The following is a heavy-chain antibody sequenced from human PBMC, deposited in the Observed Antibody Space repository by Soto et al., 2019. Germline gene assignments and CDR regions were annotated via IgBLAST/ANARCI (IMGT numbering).Heavy chain of an antibody. CDR3: GRVVIAATPHRDVDY. D-gene: IGHD2-21*01. CDR2: IYYSGST. J-gene: IGHJ4*02. CDR1: GGSISSYY. Sequence: SETLCLTCTVSGGSISSYYWSWIRQPPGKGLEWIGYIYYSGSTNYNPSLKSRVTISVDTSKNQFSLNLNSVTAADTAMYYCGRVVIAATPHRDVDYRGQGTLVTVSS. V-gene: IGHV4-59*08.